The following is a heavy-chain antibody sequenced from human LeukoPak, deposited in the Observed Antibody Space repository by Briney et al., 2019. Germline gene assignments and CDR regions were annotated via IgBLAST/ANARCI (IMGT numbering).Heavy chain of an antibody. CDR2: IHYTGNT. V-gene: IGHV4-39*07. CDR1: GGSIGGSSSH. D-gene: IGHD3-10*01. J-gene: IGHJ2*01. CDR3: ARLLWFGELDSYWYFDL. Sequence: PSETLSLTCTVSGGSIGGSSSHGAWIRQSPGKGLEWIGSIHYTGNTYYNPSLKSRVTMSVETSENQFSLKLSSVTAADTAVYYCARLLWFGELDSYWYFDLWGRGTLVTVSS.